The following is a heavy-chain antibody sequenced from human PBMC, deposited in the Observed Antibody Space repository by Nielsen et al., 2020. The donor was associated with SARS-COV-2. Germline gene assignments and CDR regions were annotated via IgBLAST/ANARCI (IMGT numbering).Heavy chain of an antibody. D-gene: IGHD3-22*01. CDR1: GFTFSSYA. CDR3: ARGYYYDSSGYYLEYYFDY. J-gene: IGHJ4*02. CDR2: ISYDGSNK. V-gene: IGHV3-30*04. Sequence: GESLKISCAASGFTFSSYAMHWVRQAPGKGLEWVAVISYDGSNKYYADSVKGRFTISRDNSKNTLYLQMNSLRAEDTAVYYCARGYYYDSSGYYLEYYFDYWGQGTLVTVSS.